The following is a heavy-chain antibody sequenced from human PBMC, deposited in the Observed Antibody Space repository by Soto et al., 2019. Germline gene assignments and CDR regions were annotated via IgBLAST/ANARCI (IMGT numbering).Heavy chain of an antibody. Sequence: SETLSLTCAVSGVSISSNDWLTWVRQPPGKGLEWIGEIYHSGSTNYNPSLKSRVTISVDKSKNQFSLKLSSVTAADTAVYYCARGTMVRGVIIIFNTGFDYWGQGTLVTVSS. CDR2: IYHSGST. J-gene: IGHJ4*02. CDR1: GVSISSNDW. V-gene: IGHV4-4*02. D-gene: IGHD3-10*01. CDR3: ARGTMVRGVIIIFNTGFDY.